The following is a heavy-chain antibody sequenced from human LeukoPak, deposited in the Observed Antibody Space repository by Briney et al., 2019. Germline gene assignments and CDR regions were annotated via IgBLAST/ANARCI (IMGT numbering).Heavy chain of an antibody. CDR1: GYTFTSYG. D-gene: IGHD3-22*01. V-gene: IGHV1-69*06. Sequence: SVKVSCKASGYTFTSYGINWVRQAPGQGLEWMGGIIPIFGTANYAQKFQGRVTITADKSTSTVYMELSSLRSEDTAVYYCARDLSYDSSGTHAFDIWGQGTMVTVSS. J-gene: IGHJ3*02. CDR3: ARDLSYDSSGTHAFDI. CDR2: IIPIFGTA.